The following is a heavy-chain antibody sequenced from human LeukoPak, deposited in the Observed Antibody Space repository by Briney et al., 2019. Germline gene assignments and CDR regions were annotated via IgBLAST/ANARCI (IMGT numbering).Heavy chain of an antibody. J-gene: IGHJ4*02. CDR3: ARDPVIVGATTGFDC. Sequence: SETLSLTCTVSGGSISSSSDYWGWIRQAPGKGLEWIGSIYYHENTYYNSSLKSRVTISVDTSKNQFSLKLSSVTAADTAVYYCARDPVIVGATTGFDCWGQGTLVTVSS. CDR1: GGSISSSSDY. CDR2: IYYHENT. V-gene: IGHV4-39*07. D-gene: IGHD1-26*01.